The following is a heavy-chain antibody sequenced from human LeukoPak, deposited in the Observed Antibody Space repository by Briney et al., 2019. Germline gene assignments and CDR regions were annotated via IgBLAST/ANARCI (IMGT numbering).Heavy chain of an antibody. CDR2: ISYDGSSK. Sequence: GGSLRLSCAASGFTFSSYGMHWVRQAPGKGLEWVAVISYDGSSKYYADSVKGRFTISRDNSKNTLYLQMNSLRAEDTAVYYCAGGTATVTMEFWGQGTLVTVSS. CDR3: AGGTATVTMEF. D-gene: IGHD4-17*01. J-gene: IGHJ4*02. CDR1: GFTFSSYG. V-gene: IGHV3-30*03.